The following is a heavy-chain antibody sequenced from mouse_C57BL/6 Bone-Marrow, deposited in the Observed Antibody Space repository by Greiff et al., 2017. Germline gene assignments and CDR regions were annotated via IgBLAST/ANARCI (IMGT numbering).Heavy chain of an antibody. CDR1: GYTFTSYW. D-gene: IGHD1-1*01. V-gene: IGHV1-53*01. J-gene: IGHJ4*01. CDR3: ARDYYGSSYPYDAMDY. Sequence: VQLQQPGTELVKPGASVKLSCKASGYTFTSYWMHWVKQRPGQGLEWIGNINPSNGGTNYNEKFKSKATLTVDKSSSTAYMQLSSLTSEDSAVYYCARDYYGSSYPYDAMDYWGQGTSVTVSS. CDR2: INPSNGGT.